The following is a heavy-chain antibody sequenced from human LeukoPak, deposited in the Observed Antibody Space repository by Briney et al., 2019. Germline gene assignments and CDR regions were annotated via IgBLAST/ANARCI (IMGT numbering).Heavy chain of an antibody. V-gene: IGHV3-7*01. CDR2: IKQDGSEK. CDR1: GFTFSRFW. D-gene: IGHD5-24*01. J-gene: IGHJ4*02. CDR3: AKYRLVWLPAPVFDS. Sequence: GGSLRLSCAASGFTFSRFWMSWVRQAPGKGLEWVANIKQDGSEKYVDSVKGRFTVSRDNAKNSLSLQVSSLRAEDTAVYYCAKYRLVWLPAPVFDSWGQGTLVTVSS.